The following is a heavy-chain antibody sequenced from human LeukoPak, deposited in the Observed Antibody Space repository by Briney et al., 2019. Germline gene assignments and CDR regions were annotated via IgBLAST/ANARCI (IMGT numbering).Heavy chain of an antibody. CDR3: ARGGAVNGFDI. D-gene: IGHD6-19*01. CDR1: GGSISNYY. V-gene: IGHV4-34*01. Sequence: SETLSLTCTVSGGSISNYYWNWIRQTPGKGLEWIGEIYHSGSTDYNPSLKSRVTISIDTSRNHFSLKLSSVTAADTAVYYCARGGAVNGFDIWGQGTRVTVSS. J-gene: IGHJ3*02. CDR2: IYHSGST.